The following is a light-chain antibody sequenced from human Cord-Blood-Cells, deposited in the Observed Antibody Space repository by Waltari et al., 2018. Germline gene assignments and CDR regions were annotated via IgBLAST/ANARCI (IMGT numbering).Light chain of an antibody. Sequence: DIQMTQSPSSLSASVGDRVTITCRASQSISSYLNWYQQKPEKAPKLLIYAAYSLQSGVPSCFSGSGSGTDFTLTISSLQPEDFATYYCQQSYSTPWTFGQGTKVEIK. V-gene: IGKV1-39*01. CDR3: QQSYSTPWT. CDR2: AAY. CDR1: QSISSY. J-gene: IGKJ1*01.